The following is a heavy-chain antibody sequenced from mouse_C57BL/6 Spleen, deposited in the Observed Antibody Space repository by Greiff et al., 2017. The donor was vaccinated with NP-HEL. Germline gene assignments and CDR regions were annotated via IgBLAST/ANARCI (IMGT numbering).Heavy chain of an antibody. CDR2: IYPSDSGT. CDR1: GYTFTSYW. J-gene: IGHJ1*03. D-gene: IGHD1-1*01. V-gene: IGHV1-61*01. Sequence: QVQLQQPGAELVRPGSSVKLSCKASGYTFTSYWMDWVKQRPGQGLEWIGNIYPSDSGTHYNQKFKDKATLTVDKSSSTAYMQLSSLTSEDSAVYYCARRATTVVAKWYFNVWGTGTTVTVSS. CDR3: ARRATTVVAKWYFNV.